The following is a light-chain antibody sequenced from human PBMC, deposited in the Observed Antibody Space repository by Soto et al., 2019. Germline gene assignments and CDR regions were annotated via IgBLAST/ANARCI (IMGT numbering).Light chain of an antibody. J-gene: IGKJ1*01. V-gene: IGKV3-20*01. Sequence: SECSHFPWSQCLSPGERGTLSFRASQSVSSSYFAWYQQKPGQAPRLLIYGASSRATGIPDRFSGSGSGTDFTLTISRLEPEDFAVYYCQQYGSSPWTFGQGTKV. CDR2: GAS. CDR1: QSVSSSY. CDR3: QQYGSSPWT.